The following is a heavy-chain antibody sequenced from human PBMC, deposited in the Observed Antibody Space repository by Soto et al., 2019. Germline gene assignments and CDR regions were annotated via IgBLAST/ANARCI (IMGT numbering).Heavy chain of an antibody. J-gene: IGHJ4*02. V-gene: IGHV3-30*18. CDR2: TSYDGSNK. CDR3: AKGKAYCSSTGCPYYFDY. Sequence: SLRLSCAASGFTFSSYGMHWVRQAPGKGLEWVAVTSYDGSNKYYADSVKGRFTISRDNSKNTLYLQMNSLRAEDTAVYYCAKGKAYCSSTGCPYYFDYWGQGTLVTVSS. D-gene: IGHD2-2*01. CDR1: GFTFSSYG.